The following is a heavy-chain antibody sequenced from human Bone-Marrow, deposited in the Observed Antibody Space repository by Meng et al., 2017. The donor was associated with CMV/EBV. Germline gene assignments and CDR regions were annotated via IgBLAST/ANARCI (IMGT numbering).Heavy chain of an antibody. V-gene: IGHV3-48*04. CDR3: ARDQDHYYDSSGYYDY. CDR2: ISSSSSTI. J-gene: IGHJ4*02. D-gene: IGHD3-22*01. CDR1: GFTFSSYS. Sequence: ETLSLTCAASGFTFSSYSMNWVRQAPGKGLEWVSYISSSSSTIYYADSVKGRFTISRDNAKNSLYLQMNSLRAEDTAVYYCARDQDHYYDSSGYYDYWGQGTLVTVSS.